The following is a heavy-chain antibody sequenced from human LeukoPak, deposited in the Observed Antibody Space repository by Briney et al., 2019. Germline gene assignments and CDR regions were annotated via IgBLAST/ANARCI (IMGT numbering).Heavy chain of an antibody. V-gene: IGHV4-34*01. J-gene: IGHJ3*02. CDR1: GGSFSNYY. D-gene: IGHD2-8*01. CDR2: INHSGTT. Sequence: SETLSLTCAVSGGSFSNYYWTWIRQSPGKGLEWIGEINHSGTTVYSPSLKSRVTMSVDTSKTQVSLNVTSVTAADTAIYYCARVPPEDSNNNESHDAFDIWGQGTVVTVSS. CDR3: ARVPPEDSNNNESHDAFDI.